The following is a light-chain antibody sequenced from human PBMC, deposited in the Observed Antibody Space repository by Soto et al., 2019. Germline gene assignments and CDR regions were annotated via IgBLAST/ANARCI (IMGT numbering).Light chain of an antibody. V-gene: IGKV3-15*01. CDR2: GAS. Sequence: DIVMTQSPATLSVSPGERATLSCRASQNINNNLAWYQQKPGQGPRLLIYGASSRATGIPARFSGSGSGPGFTLTISSLQSEDFAIYYCQQYNNWPLTFGGGTKVEIK. CDR1: QNINNN. CDR3: QQYNNWPLT. J-gene: IGKJ4*01.